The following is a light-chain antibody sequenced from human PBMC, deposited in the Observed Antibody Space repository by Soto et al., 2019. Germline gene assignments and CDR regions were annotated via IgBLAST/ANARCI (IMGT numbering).Light chain of an antibody. V-gene: IGKV1-5*01. Sequence: DIQMTQSPSTLSASVGERVTITCRASQSVSNWLAWYQQKPGKAPKRLIYDVSSLESGVPSRFSGSGSGTEFIRTISSLQPDDFATYYCQQYYSYSWTFDQGTKVEMK. CDR2: DVS. CDR1: QSVSNW. J-gene: IGKJ1*01. CDR3: QQYYSYSWT.